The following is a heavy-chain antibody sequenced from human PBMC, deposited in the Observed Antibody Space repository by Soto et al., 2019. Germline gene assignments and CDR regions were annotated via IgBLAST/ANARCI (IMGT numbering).Heavy chain of an antibody. D-gene: IGHD5-18*01. CDR1: GYTFTSYG. J-gene: IGHJ4*02. V-gene: IGHV1-18*01. CDR3: ARSLLVGYGLEGESD. Sequence: QVQLVQSGAEVKKPGASVKVSCKASGYTFTSYGISWVRQAPGQGLEWMGWISAYNGNTNYAQKLQGRVTMTTDTTTSTGYMELRRLRSDDTAVYYCARSLLVGYGLEGESDWGQGTLVTVSS. CDR2: ISAYNGNT.